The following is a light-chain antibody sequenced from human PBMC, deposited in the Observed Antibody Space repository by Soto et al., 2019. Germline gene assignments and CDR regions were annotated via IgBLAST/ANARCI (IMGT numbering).Light chain of an antibody. Sequence: ETVLTQSPGTLSLSPGERATLFCRASQSITSNHLAWYQQKPGQAPRLLIYGASSRATGIPDRFSGSGSGKDLTLTIRRREPEDFAVYYCQQHGTSPPSWTFGQGTKVEIK. CDR3: QQHGTSPPSWT. CDR1: QSITSNH. J-gene: IGKJ1*01. V-gene: IGKV3-20*01. CDR2: GAS.